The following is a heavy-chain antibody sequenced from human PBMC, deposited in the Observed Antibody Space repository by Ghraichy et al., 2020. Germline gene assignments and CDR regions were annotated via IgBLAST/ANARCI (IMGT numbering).Heavy chain of an antibody. D-gene: IGHD6-13*01. CDR3: ARDMNELAAAVGVGFDP. Sequence: ASVKVSCKASGYTFTSYGISWVRQAPGQGLEWMGWISAYNGNTNYAQKLQGRVTMTTDTSTSTAYMELRSLRSDDTAVYYCARDMNELAAAVGVGFDPWGQGTLVTVSS. J-gene: IGHJ5*02. CDR1: GYTFTSYG. V-gene: IGHV1-18*01. CDR2: ISAYNGNT.